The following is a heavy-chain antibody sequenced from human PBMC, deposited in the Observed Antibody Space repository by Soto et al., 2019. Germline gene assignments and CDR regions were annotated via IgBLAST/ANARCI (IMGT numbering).Heavy chain of an antibody. CDR2: ISGSGRDT. CDR3: AKDPTRGGNYYFLFFEY. CDR1: GVSFSSYA. V-gene: IGHV3-23*01. Sequence: VQLLQSGGGLVQPGGSLRLSCAASGVSFSSYAMTWVRQTPGWGLEWVSGISGSGRDTFFADSVKGRFTISRDNSSNTLSLQMRRLRAGDTAVSYCAKDPTRGGNYYFLFFEYWGQGDLVSVSS. D-gene: IGHD2-21*02. J-gene: IGHJ4*02.